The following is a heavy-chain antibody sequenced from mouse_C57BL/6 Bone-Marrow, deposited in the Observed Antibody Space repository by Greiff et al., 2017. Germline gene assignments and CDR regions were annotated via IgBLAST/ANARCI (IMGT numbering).Heavy chain of an antibody. D-gene: IGHD2-1*01. V-gene: IGHV1-19*01. CDR2: INPYNGGT. J-gene: IGHJ4*01. CDR3: AECYGSYENYYAMDY. Sequence: EVQLQQSGPVLVKPGASVKMSCKASGYTFTDYYMNWVKQSHGKSLEWIGVINPYNGGTSYNQKFKGKATLTVDKSSSTAYMELNSLTSEDSAVYYCAECYGSYENYYAMDYWGQGTSVTVSS. CDR1: GYTFTDYY.